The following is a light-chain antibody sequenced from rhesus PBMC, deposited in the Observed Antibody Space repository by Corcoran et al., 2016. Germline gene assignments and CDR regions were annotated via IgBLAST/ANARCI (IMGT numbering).Light chain of an antibody. V-gene: IGKV1-22*01. J-gene: IGKJ3*01. Sequence: DIQMTQSPSSLSASVGDTVTITCRANQSINSWLDWYQQKPGKAPKLLVYKASSLETGFPSRFSGRGSGTDFTLTVSSLQPEDFATYYCLQYTTTPFTIGPGTKLDIK. CDR2: KAS. CDR1: QSINSW. CDR3: LQYTTTPFT.